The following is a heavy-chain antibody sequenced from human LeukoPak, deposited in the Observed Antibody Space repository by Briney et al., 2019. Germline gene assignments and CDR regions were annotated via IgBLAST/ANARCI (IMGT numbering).Heavy chain of an antibody. D-gene: IGHD4-17*01. Sequence: GASLKVSCKASGYTFIGYYMHWVRQAPGQGLEWMGRINPNSGGTDYAQKFQGGVTMTRDTSISTAYLEFSSLRSDDTAVYYCARDWSMTTLDYWGQGTLVTVSS. V-gene: IGHV1-2*06. J-gene: IGHJ4*02. CDR1: GYTFIGYY. CDR2: INPNSGGT. CDR3: ARDWSMTTLDY.